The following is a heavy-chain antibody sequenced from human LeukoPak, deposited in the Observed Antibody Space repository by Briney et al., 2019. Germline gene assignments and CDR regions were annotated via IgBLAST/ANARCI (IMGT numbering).Heavy chain of an antibody. CDR1: GFTFSTYA. J-gene: IGHJ4*02. CDR2: LSANGGDT. D-gene: IGHD1-14*01. CDR3: ARDSGFDY. V-gene: IGHV3-23*01. Sequence: GGSLRLSCAASGFTFSTYAMSWVRQAPGKGLEWVSALSANGGDTYYADSVKGRFTISRDNSKNSLYLQMNSLRAEDTAVYYCARDSGFDYWGQGTLVTVSS.